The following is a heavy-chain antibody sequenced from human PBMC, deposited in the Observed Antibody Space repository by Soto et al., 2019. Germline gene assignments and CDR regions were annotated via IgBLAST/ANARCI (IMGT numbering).Heavy chain of an antibody. D-gene: IGHD6-13*01. CDR1: GFTFGKYG. Sequence: GGSLRLSCVASGFTFGKYGMHWVRQAPGKGLEWVAIIWLDGSRRYHADSVKGRFTVSRDNSKSTVYLQMDGLRAEDTAVYYCARLPYSNLLAGLDPWGPGTPVTVSS. CDR2: IWLDGSRR. J-gene: IGHJ5*02. CDR3: ARLPYSNLLAGLDP. V-gene: IGHV3-33*01.